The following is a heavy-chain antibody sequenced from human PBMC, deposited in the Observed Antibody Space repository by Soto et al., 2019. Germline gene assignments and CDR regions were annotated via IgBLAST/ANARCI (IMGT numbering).Heavy chain of an antibody. Sequence: EVQLVESGGGLVQPGGSLRLSCAASGFTFSSYSMNWVRQAPGKGLEWISYISYSSSTIYYADSVKGRFTISRDNAKNSLYLQMNGLRDEDTAVYYCARPAVAGLFDYWGQGTLVTVSS. CDR1: GFTFSSYS. CDR3: ARPAVAGLFDY. D-gene: IGHD6-19*01. CDR2: ISYSSSTI. V-gene: IGHV3-48*02. J-gene: IGHJ4*02.